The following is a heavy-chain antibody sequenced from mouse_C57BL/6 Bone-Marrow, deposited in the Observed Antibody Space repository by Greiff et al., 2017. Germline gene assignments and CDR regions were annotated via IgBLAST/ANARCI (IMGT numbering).Heavy chain of an antibody. J-gene: IGHJ3*01. D-gene: IGHD1-1*01. V-gene: IGHV5-17*01. CDR1: GFTFSDYG. CDR3: ARQGYYGSSYFWFAY. CDR2: ISSGSSNI. Sequence: EVQLQEPGGGLVKPGGSLKLSCAASGFTFSDYGMHWVRQAPEKGLEWVAYISSGSSNIYYADTVKGRFTISRDNDKDTLFLHMTRLRAAETDMYYCARQGYYGSSYFWFAYWGQGTLVTVSA.